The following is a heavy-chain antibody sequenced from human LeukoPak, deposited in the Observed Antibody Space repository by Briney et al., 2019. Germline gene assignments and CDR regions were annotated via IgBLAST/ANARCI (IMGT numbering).Heavy chain of an antibody. V-gene: IGHV5-10-1*01. CDR1: GYSFTSYW. Sequence: GESLKISCKGSGYSFTSYWISWGRQMPGKGLEGMGRFDPSESYTNYSPSCQGHVTISADKSISTAYLQWSSLKASDTAMYYCARHPRGDILTGYYNVYYFDYWGQGTLVTVSS. J-gene: IGHJ4*02. D-gene: IGHD3-9*01. CDR3: ARHPRGDILTGYYNVYYFDY. CDR2: FDPSESYT.